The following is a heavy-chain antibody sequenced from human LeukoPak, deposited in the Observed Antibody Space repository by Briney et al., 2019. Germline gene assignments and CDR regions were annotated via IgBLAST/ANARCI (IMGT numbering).Heavy chain of an antibody. CDR1: GGSFSGYY. Sequence: SETLSLTCAVYGGSFSGYYWSWIRQPPGKGLEWIGEINHSGSTNYNPSLKSRVTISVDTSKNQFSVKLSSVSAADTAVYYCARAQSIVVVVAARDYYYYGMDVWGQGTTVTVSS. V-gene: IGHV4-34*01. D-gene: IGHD2-15*01. CDR2: INHSGST. CDR3: ARAQSIVVVVAARDYYYYGMDV. J-gene: IGHJ6*02.